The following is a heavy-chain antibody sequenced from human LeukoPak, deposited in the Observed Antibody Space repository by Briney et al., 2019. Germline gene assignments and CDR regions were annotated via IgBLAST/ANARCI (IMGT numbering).Heavy chain of an antibody. CDR3: ARDYDWAFDY. Sequence: PGRSLRLSCVMSGFTFNSEPMNWVRQAPGKGLDWIAHIRSDSKTIVYADSVKGRFTISRDNAKNSLSLQMNSLRAEDTAVYFCARDYDWAFDYWGQGILVTVAS. V-gene: IGHV3-48*01. CDR1: GFTFNSEP. CDR2: IRSDSKTI. J-gene: IGHJ4*02. D-gene: IGHD3-16*01.